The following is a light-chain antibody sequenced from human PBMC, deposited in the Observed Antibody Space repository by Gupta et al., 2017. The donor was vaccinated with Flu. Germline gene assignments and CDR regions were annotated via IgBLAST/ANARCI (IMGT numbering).Light chain of an antibody. Sequence: QSALTQPASVSGSPGQSLTISCPGTSSDVGNYNYVSWYQQHPGKAHKLMIYEVNNRPAGISNRFSGSKSGNTASLSISGRQAEDEADYYGSSYTSSNSWVFGGGTKVTVL. J-gene: IGLJ3*02. V-gene: IGLV2-14*01. CDR2: EVN. CDR3: SSYTSSNSWV. CDR1: SSDVGNYNY.